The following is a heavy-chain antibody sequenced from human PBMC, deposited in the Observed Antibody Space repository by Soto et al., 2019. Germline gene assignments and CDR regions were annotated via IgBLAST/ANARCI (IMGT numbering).Heavy chain of an antibody. CDR1: GFTFSSYA. J-gene: IGHJ6*02. D-gene: IGHD2-21*02. V-gene: IGHV3-23*01. CDR3: TTGVTSRGMDV. CDR2: ISGSGGTT. Sequence: GGSLRLSCAASGFTFSSYAMSWVRQAPGKGLEWVSAISGSGGTTDYAAPVKGRFTISRDDSKNTLYLQMNSLKTEDTAVYYCTTGVTSRGMDVWGQGTTVTVSS.